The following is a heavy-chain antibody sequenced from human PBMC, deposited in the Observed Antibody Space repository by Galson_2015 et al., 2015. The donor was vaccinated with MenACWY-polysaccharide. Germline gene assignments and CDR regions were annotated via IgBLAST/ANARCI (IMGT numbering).Heavy chain of an antibody. J-gene: IGHJ4*02. Sequence: SVKVSCKASGYSFTGHHIHWVRQAPGKGLEWLGWINPNTSVTKYAEKFQNWVTLTRDSSINTAYLELTGLKSDDTAFYYCARVSRLVYYLDTWGQGTLVTVSS. CDR3: ARVSRLVYYLDT. D-gene: IGHD3-16*01. CDR2: INPNTSVT. CDR1: GYSFTGHH. V-gene: IGHV1-2*04.